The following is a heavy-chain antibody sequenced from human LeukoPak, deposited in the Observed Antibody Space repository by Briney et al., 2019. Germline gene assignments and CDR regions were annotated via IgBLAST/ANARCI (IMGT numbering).Heavy chain of an antibody. D-gene: IGHD3-22*01. CDR3: ARGRYYDSGGYYLNGAFDI. Sequence: KRSETESLTCTVSGGSISTYYWSWIRQPPGKGLEWIGYSYYSGSTNYNPSLKSRGTISVDTSKNQFSLKLSSVAPADTAVYYCARGRYYDSGGYYLNGAFDIWGQGPLVTVSS. J-gene: IGHJ3*02. V-gene: IGHV4-59*01. CDR1: GGSISTYY. CDR2: SYYSGST.